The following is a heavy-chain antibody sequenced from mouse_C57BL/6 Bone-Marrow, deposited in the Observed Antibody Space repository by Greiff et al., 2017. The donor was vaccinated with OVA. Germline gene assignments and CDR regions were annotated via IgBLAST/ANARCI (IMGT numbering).Heavy chain of an antibody. D-gene: IGHD1-1*01. CDR2: IDPSDSYT. V-gene: IGHV1-50*01. J-gene: IGHJ1*03. CDR3: ARLGDGYYGSSYWYFDV. CDR1: GYTFTSYW. Sequence: QVQLQQPGAELVKPGASVKLSCKASGYTFTSYWMQWVKQRPGQGLEWIGEIDPSDSYTNYNQKFKGKATLTVDTSSSTAYMQLSSLTSEDSADYYCARLGDGYYGSSYWYFDVWGTGTTVTVSS.